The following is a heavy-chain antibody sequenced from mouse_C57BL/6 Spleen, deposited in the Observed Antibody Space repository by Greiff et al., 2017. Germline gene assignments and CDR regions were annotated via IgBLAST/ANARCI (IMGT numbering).Heavy chain of an antibody. J-gene: IGHJ3*01. Sequence: EVQLVESGPGMVKPSQSLSLTCTVTGYSITSGYDWHWIRHFPGNKLEWMGYISYSGSTNYNPSLKSRISITHDTSKNHFFLKVNAVTTEDTATDYCARDGDDYDRFAYWGRGTLVTVSA. D-gene: IGHD2-4*01. CDR2: ISYSGST. CDR1: GYSITSGYD. CDR3: ARDGDDYDRFAY. V-gene: IGHV3-1*01.